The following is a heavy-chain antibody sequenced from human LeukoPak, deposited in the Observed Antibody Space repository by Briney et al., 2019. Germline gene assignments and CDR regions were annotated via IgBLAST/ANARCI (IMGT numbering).Heavy chain of an antibody. V-gene: IGHV3-23*01. CDR3: AKDGFDYYDSSGYYYFDY. CDR2: MSTSGGGI. Sequence: GGSLRLSCAASGSTFSNYAMSWVRQAPGKGLEWVSGMSTSGGGIYYADSVKGRFTISRDNSMNTLYLQMYSLRADDTAVYYCAKDGFDYYDSSGYYYFDYWGQGTLVTVSS. J-gene: IGHJ4*02. D-gene: IGHD3-22*01. CDR1: GSTFSNYA.